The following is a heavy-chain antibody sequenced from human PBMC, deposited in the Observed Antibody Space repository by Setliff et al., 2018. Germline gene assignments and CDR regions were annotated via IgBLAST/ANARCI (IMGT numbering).Heavy chain of an antibody. Sequence: GGSLRLSCAASGFTFSTYTMNWVRQAPGKGLEWVGFIRSKAYGGTTEYAASVKGRFTISRDDSKSIAYLQMNSLKTEDTAVYYCTREASVDFWSGYPYYYYMDVWGKGTTVT. V-gene: IGHV3-49*04. CDR1: GFTFSTYT. D-gene: IGHD3-3*01. CDR3: TREASVDFWSGYPYYYYMDV. J-gene: IGHJ6*03. CDR2: IRSKAYGGTT.